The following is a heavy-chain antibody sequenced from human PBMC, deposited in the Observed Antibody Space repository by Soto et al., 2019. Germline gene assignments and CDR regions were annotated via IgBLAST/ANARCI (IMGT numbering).Heavy chain of an antibody. Sequence: PSETLSLTCDVSGDTISTGGYTWAWIRQPPGKALEWIGHTYHSGNPYYNPSLKSRVIISVDRSKNQFSLKLSSVTAADTAVYYCARGPPSFSTSDNWFDPWGQGTLVTVSS. CDR1: GDTISTGGYT. CDR2: TYHSGNP. CDR3: ARGPPSFSTSDNWFDP. J-gene: IGHJ5*02. V-gene: IGHV4-30-2*01. D-gene: IGHD2-2*01.